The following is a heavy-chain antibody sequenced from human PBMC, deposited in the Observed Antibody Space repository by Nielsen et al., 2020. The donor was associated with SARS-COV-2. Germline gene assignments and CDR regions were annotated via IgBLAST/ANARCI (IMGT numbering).Heavy chain of an antibody. Sequence: SETLSLTCVVYGGSFSGYYWSWIRQPPGKGLEWIGEINHSGSTNYNPSLKSRVTISVDTSKNQFSLKLSSVTAADTAVYYCARGRGLHLYCSSTSCYDSPRGYYFDYWGQGTLVTVSS. V-gene: IGHV4-34*01. D-gene: IGHD2-2*01. CDR3: ARGRGLHLYCSSTSCYDSPRGYYFDY. J-gene: IGHJ4*02. CDR1: GGSFSGYY. CDR2: INHSGST.